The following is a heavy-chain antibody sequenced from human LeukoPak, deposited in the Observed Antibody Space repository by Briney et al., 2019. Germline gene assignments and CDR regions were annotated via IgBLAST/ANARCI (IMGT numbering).Heavy chain of an antibody. CDR2: ITNSGSTI. J-gene: IGHJ3*02. D-gene: IGHD2-15*01. Sequence: GGSLRLSCTVSGFTFSIFEMNWVRQAPVKGLEWVAYITNSGSTIDYADSVKGRFTISRDNARNSLYLQMSSLRAEDTAVYYCVRGGGPSYKYNAFDIWGQGTMVTVSS. CDR3: VRGGGPSYKYNAFDI. V-gene: IGHV3-48*03. CDR1: GFTFSIFE.